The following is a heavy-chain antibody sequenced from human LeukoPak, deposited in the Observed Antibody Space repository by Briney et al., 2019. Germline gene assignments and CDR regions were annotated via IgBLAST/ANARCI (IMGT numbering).Heavy chain of an antibody. V-gene: IGHV1-18*01. CDR3: ARSGSGSAGYMDV. Sequence: ASVTVSCKASGYTFTIYGISWVRQAPGQGVEWMGWISPYNGNTNDAQLLQGRVTMTTDTSTSTAYMELRSLRSDDTAVYYCARSGSGSAGYMDVWGKGTTVTVSS. CDR2: ISPYNGNT. D-gene: IGHD6-19*01. CDR1: GYTFTIYG. J-gene: IGHJ6*03.